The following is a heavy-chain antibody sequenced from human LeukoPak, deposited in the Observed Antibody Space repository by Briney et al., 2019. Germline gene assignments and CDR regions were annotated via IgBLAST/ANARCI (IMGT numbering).Heavy chain of an antibody. CDR3: AKGSGAYAYLFDY. V-gene: IGHV3-23*01. Sequence: GGSLRLSCAASGFTFSSYDITWVRQAPGKGLEWVSGISGSAGSKDYADSVKGRFTISRDNSKNMLYLQMSSLRADDTAVYYCAKGSGAYAYLFDYWGRGTLVTVSS. J-gene: IGHJ4*02. D-gene: IGHD2-15*01. CDR1: GFTFSSYD. CDR2: ISGSAGSK.